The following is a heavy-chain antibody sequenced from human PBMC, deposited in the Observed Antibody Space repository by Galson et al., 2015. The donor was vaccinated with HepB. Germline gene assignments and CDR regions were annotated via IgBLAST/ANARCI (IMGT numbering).Heavy chain of an antibody. CDR3: ARGALVVVVGATQNNWFDP. D-gene: IGHD2-15*01. V-gene: IGHV1-18*01. J-gene: IGHJ5*02. CDR1: GYTFSSYS. Sequence: SVKVSCKASGYTFSSYSITWVRQAPGQGLEWMGWISAYNRKTNFAQKFQGRLTMTTDTSTSTAYMELRSLRSDDTAVYYWARGALVVVVGATQNNWFDPWGQGTLVTVSS. CDR2: ISAYNRKT.